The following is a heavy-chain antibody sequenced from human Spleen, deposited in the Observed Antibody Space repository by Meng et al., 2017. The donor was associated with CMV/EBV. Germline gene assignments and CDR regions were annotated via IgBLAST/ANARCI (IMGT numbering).Heavy chain of an antibody. CDR2: IYYDGTHE. CDR3: AKDRVARWLASEVDYYGMDA. D-gene: IGHD6-19*01. Sequence: GGSLRLSCVASGFTVSGNYLNWVRQVPGKGLEWVALIYYDGTHEYYSDAVRGRFTISRDNSKNTVSLQMNSLRGEDTAVYFCAKDRVARWLASEVDYYGMDAWGQGTTVTVSS. J-gene: IGHJ6*02. V-gene: IGHV3-33*03. CDR1: GFTVSGNY.